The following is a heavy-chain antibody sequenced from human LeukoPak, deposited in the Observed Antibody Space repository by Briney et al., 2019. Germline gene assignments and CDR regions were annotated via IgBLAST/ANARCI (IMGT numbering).Heavy chain of an antibody. CDR3: AKEPREYGPHYFEN. D-gene: IGHD4-17*01. CDR2: ISDSGIGT. J-gene: IGHJ4*02. V-gene: IGHV3-23*01. Sequence: GRSLRLSCATSGFTFSSYAMNWVRQAPGRGLEWVSVISDSGIGTYYTDSVKGRFTISRDRSKNTLFLQMNSLRSEDTAVYYCAKEPREYGPHYFENWGQGTLVTVSS. CDR1: GFTFSSYA.